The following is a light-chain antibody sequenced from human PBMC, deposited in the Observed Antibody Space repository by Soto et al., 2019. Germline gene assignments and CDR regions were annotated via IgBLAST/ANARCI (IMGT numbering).Light chain of an antibody. J-gene: IGLJ1*01. CDR1: TSNIGAPYD. V-gene: IGLV1-40*01. Sequence: QSVLTQPPSVSGAPGQRVSISCTGSTSNIGAPYDVHWYQHLPGTAPKLLIYGNNNRPSGVPDRVSGSKSGTSASLAITRLQAEDEADYYCQSYDISIHNYVFGTGTKVTVL. CDR2: GNN. CDR3: QSYDISIHNYV.